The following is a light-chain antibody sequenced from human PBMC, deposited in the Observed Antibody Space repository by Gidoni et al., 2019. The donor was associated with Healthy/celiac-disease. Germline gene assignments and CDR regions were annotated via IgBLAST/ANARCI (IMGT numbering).Light chain of an antibody. V-gene: IGKV3-20*01. CDR1: QSVSSSY. CDR2: GAS. Sequence: IVSTQSPGTLSLSPGERATLSCRASQSVSSSYLAWYEQKPGQAPRLLIYGASSRATGFPDRISGSGSGTDFTLTISRLEPEDFAVYYCQQYGSSPPWTFGQGTKVEIK. CDR3: QQYGSSPPWT. J-gene: IGKJ1*01.